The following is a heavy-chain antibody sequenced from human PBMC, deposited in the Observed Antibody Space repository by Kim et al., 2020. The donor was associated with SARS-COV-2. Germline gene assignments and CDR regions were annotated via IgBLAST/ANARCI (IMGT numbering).Heavy chain of an antibody. D-gene: IGHD3-22*01. CDR2: IYYSGST. CDR1: GGSISSGGYY. V-gene: IGHV4-31*03. Sequence: SETLSLTCTVSGGSISSGGYYWSWIRQHPGKGLEWIGYIYYSGSTYYNPSLKSRVTISVDTSKNQFSLKLSSVTAADTAVYYCARTRITMIVVVTHFDYSGQGTLVTVSS. CDR3: ARTRITMIVVVTHFDY. J-gene: IGHJ4*02.